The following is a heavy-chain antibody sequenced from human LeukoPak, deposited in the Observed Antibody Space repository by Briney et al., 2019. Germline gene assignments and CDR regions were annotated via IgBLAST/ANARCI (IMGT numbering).Heavy chain of an antibody. J-gene: IGHJ6*03. CDR3: ARLSTMVRGVYYYYMDV. D-gene: IGHD3-10*01. Sequence: SETLSLTCAVYGGSFSGYYWGWIRQPPGKGLEWIGSIYYSGSTYYNPSLKSRVTISVDTSKNQFSLKLSSVTAADTAVYYCARLSTMVRGVYYYYMDVWGKGTTVTVSS. CDR2: IYYSGST. CDR1: GGSFSGYY. V-gene: IGHV4-39*01.